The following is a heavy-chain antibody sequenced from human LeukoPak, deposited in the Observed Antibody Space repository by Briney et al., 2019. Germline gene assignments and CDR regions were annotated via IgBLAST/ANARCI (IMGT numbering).Heavy chain of an antibody. CDR3: AKDPSIVVVSVFDY. CDR1: GFTFSSYW. D-gene: IGHD3-22*01. V-gene: IGHV3-23*01. J-gene: IGHJ4*02. CDR2: ISGSGGST. Sequence: GGSLRLSCAASGFTFSSYWMHWVRQAPGKGLVWVSAISGSGGSTYYADSVKGRFTISRDNSKNTLYLQMNSLRAEDTAVYYCAKDPSIVVVSVFDYWGQGTLVTVSS.